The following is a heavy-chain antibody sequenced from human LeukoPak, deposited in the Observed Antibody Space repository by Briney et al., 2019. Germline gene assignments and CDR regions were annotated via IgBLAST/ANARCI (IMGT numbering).Heavy chain of an antibody. CDR1: GGSFSGYY. J-gene: IGHJ4*02. V-gene: IGHV4-34*01. CDR2: INHSGST. Sequence: PSETLSLTCAVYGGSFSGYYWSWIRQPPGKGLEWIGEINHSGSTNYNPSLKSRVTISVDTSKNQFSLKLSSVTAADTAVYYCARAPIAVAGPFDSWGQGTLVTVSS. CDR3: ARAPIAVAGPFDS. D-gene: IGHD6-19*01.